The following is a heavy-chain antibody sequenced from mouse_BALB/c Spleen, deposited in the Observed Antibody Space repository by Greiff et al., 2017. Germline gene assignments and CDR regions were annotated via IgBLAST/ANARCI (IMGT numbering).Heavy chain of an antibody. J-gene: IGHJ3*01. D-gene: IGHD1-1*01. CDR2: IWSGGST. CDR1: GFSLTSYG. Sequence: QVQLQQSGPGLVQPSQSLSITCTVSGFSLTSYGVHWVRQSPGKGLEWLGVIWSGGSTDYNAAFISRLSISKDNSKSQVFFKMNSLQANDTAIYYCARNSLITTGDPFAYWGQGTLVTVSA. V-gene: IGHV2-2*02. CDR3: ARNSLITTGDPFAY.